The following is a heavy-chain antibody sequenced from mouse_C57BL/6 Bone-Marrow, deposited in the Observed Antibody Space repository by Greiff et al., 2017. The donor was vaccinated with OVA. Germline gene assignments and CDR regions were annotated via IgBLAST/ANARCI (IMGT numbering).Heavy chain of an antibody. Sequence: QVQLQQPGTELVKPGASVKLSCKASGYTFTSYWMHWVKQRPIQGLEWIGNIDPSDSETHYNQKFKDKATLTVDKSSSTAYMQLSRLTSEDSAVYYCAREAIYYYGSSFLYYAMDYWGQGTSVTVSS. CDR1: GYTFTSYW. CDR2: IDPSDSET. J-gene: IGHJ4*01. V-gene: IGHV1-52*01. D-gene: IGHD1-1*01. CDR3: AREAIYYYGSSFLYYAMDY.